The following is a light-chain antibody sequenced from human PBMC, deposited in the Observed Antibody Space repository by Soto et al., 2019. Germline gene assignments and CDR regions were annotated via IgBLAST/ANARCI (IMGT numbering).Light chain of an antibody. J-gene: IGKJ3*01. CDR3: QQYGTSPTLI. Sequence: EIVLTQSPGTLSLSPGERATLSCRASQSVSTNYLAWYQQKPGQAPRLLIYGASSRATGIPDRFSGSGSGTDFTLTISRLEPEDFAVYYCQQYGTSPTLIFGPGTKVDIK. CDR1: QSVSTNY. CDR2: GAS. V-gene: IGKV3-20*01.